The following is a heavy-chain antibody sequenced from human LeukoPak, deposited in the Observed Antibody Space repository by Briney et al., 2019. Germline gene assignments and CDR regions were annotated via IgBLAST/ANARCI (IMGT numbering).Heavy chain of an antibody. CDR3: ARRCPYCRSGSSSYVFDI. Sequence: GGSLRLSCAASGFTFSDYFMSWIRQAPGKGLEWISYIGDNGKTIYYADSVRGRFTISRDNAKNSLYLQMTSLRAEDTAVYYCARRCPYCRSGSSSYVFDIWGQGTMVTVSS. V-gene: IGHV3-11*01. CDR1: GFTFSDYF. D-gene: IGHD2-15*01. J-gene: IGHJ3*02. CDR2: IGDNGKTI.